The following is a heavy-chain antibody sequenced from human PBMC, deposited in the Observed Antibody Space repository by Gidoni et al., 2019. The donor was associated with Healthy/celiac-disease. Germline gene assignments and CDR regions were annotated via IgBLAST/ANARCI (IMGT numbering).Heavy chain of an antibody. D-gene: IGHD6-19*01. J-gene: IGHJ4*02. CDR3: AKENRIAVAGLGNY. CDR2: ISGSGGST. CDR1: GFPFSGYA. Sequence: EVQLLESGGGLVQPGGSLRLSCAASGFPFSGYAMSWVRQAPGKGLEWVSAISGSGGSTYSAASVKGRFTISRDNSKNTLYLQMNSLRAEDTAVYYCAKENRIAVAGLGNYWGQGTLVTVSS. V-gene: IGHV3-23*01.